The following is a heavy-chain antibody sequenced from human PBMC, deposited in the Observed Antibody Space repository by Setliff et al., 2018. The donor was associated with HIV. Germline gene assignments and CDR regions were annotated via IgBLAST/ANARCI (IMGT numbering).Heavy chain of an antibody. CDR2: IYDTGSA. J-gene: IGHJ4*02. CDR3: AGVTYIGRGENYFDW. D-gene: IGHD2-21*01. V-gene: IGHV4-59*08. Sequence: SETLSLTCTVSRGSIYTYSWSWIRQTPGKGLEWIGYIYDTGSANYNPSLRSRVTMSVDTAKNQFSLKITSVTDADTAIYYCAGVTYIGRGENYFDWWGQGTLVTVSS. CDR1: RGSIYTYS.